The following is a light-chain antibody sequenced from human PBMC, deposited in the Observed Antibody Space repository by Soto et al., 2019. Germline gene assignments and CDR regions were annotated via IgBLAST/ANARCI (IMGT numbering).Light chain of an antibody. Sequence: QSVLTQPASVSGSPGQSITISCTGTSSDVGGYSYVSWYQQHPGKAPKLMIYEVSDRPSGVSNRFSGSKSGNTASLTISGLQAEDEADYYCSSYTTTNTHVSATGTKVTVL. CDR1: SSDVGGYSY. CDR2: EVS. J-gene: IGLJ1*01. CDR3: SSYTTTNTHV. V-gene: IGLV2-14*01.